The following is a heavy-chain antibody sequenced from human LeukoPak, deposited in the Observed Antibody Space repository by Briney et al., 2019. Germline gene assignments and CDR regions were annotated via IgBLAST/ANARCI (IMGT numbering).Heavy chain of an antibody. J-gene: IGHJ3*02. CDR3: ARFTPRYPGAFDI. CDR2: IKQDGSEK. CDR1: GFTFSSYW. D-gene: IGHD2-15*01. Sequence: PGGSLRLSCAASGFTFSSYWMSWVRQAPGKGLEWVANIKQDGSEKYYVDSVKGRFTISRDNAKNSLYLQMNSLRAEDTAVYYCARFTPRYPGAFDIWGQGTMVTVSS. V-gene: IGHV3-7*03.